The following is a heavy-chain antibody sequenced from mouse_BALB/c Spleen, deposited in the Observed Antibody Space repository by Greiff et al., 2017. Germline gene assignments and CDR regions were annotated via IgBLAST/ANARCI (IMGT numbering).Heavy chain of an antibody. Sequence: QVQLQQSGAELVRPGTSVKVSCKASGYAFTNYLIEWVKQRPGQGLEWIGVINPGSGGTNYNEKFKGKATLTADKSSSTAYMQLSSLTSDDSAVYFCARRGGYGNYGAMDYWGQGTSVTVSS. J-gene: IGHJ4*01. CDR2: INPGSGGT. V-gene: IGHV1-54*01. CDR3: ARRGGYGNYGAMDY. D-gene: IGHD2-10*02. CDR1: GYAFTNYL.